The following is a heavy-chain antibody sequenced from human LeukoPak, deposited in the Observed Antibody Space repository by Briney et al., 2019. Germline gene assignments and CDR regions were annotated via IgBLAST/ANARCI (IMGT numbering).Heavy chain of an antibody. D-gene: IGHD7-27*01. J-gene: IGHJ4*02. CDR1: GFTFSNYA. V-gene: IGHV3-23*01. Sequence: GGSLRLSCAASGFTFSNYAMSWVRQAPGKGLEWVSAISGSGGSTYSADSVKGRFTISRDNSKNTLYLQMNSLRAGDTAVYYCAKATGDLSGSLDYWGQGTLVTVSS. CDR2: ISGSGGST. CDR3: AKATGDLSGSLDY.